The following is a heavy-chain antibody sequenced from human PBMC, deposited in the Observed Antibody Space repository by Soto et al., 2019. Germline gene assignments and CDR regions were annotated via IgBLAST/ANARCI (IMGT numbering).Heavy chain of an antibody. CDR3: ARNIGAVVVALLSYYYYGMDV. Sequence: GGSLRLSCAASGFTFSSYGMHWVRQAPGKGLEWVAVIWYDGSNKYYADSVKGRFTISRDNSKNTLYLQMNSLRAEDTAVYYCARNIGAVVVALLSYYYYGMDVWGQGTTVTVSS. V-gene: IGHV3-33*01. CDR1: GFTFSSYG. CDR2: IWYDGSNK. D-gene: IGHD2-15*01. J-gene: IGHJ6*02.